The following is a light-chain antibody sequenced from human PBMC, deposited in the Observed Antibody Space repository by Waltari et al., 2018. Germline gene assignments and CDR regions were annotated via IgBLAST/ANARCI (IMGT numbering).Light chain of an antibody. Sequence: EVVMTQSPATPSLFPGERATLSCRASQSIASNLAWYQQKPAQAPRLLIYEASTRATGISARFRGSGSGAEFTLTISSLQSEDSAVYYCQQYNRWPPITFGQGTRLEIK. CDR3: QQYNRWPPIT. CDR2: EAS. CDR1: QSIASN. J-gene: IGKJ5*01. V-gene: IGKV3-15*01.